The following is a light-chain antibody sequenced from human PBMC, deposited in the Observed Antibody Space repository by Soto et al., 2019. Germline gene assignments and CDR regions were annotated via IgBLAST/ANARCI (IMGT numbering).Light chain of an antibody. CDR2: GAS. J-gene: IGKJ4*01. Sequence: EIVLTQSPGTLSLSPGERATLSCRASQSVSSSYLAWYQQKPGQAPRLLIYGASRRATGIPDRFSGSGSGTDFTLTISRLEPEDFAMYYCQQHDDSPGFTFGGGTRVEIK. CDR1: QSVSSSY. V-gene: IGKV3-20*01. CDR3: QQHDDSPGFT.